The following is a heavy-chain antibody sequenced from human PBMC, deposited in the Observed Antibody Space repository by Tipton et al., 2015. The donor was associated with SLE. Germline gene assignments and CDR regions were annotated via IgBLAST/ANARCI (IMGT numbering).Heavy chain of an antibody. D-gene: IGHD3-22*01. J-gene: IGHJ4*02. CDR2: ISGSGGST. CDR1: GGSFSDYY. Sequence: LSLTCAVYGGSFSDYYMSWIRQAPGKGLEWVSAISGSGGSTYYADSVKGRFTISRDNSKNTLYLQMNSLRAEDTAVYYCARVHYDSSGSYFDYWGQGTLVTVSS. V-gene: IGHV3-23*01. CDR3: ARVHYDSSGSYFDY.